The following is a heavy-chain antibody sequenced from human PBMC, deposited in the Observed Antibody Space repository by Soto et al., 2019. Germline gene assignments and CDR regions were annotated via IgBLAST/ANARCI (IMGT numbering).Heavy chain of an antibody. V-gene: IGHV2-5*02. CDR1: GFSFTAHGVG. J-gene: IGHJ3*01. CDR3: AHACGGTSWTNDAFDV. CDR2: IYWDDDT. D-gene: IGHD2-21*01. Sequence: QITLKESGPTLVKPTQTLTLTCIFSGFSFTAHGVGVGWIRQPPGTALEWLALIYWDDDTSYRASMKSRLTITKDSSNNQVVLTMTNMDPVDTATYYGAHACGGTSWTNDAFDVWGQGTVVTVSS.